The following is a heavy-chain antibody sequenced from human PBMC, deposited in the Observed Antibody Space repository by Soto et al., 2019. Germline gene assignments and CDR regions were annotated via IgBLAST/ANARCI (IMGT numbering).Heavy chain of an antibody. Sequence: GGSLRLSCTASGFTFNTYNMNWVRQAPGKGLEWVSYISSSSYTIKYADSVEGRFTVSRDNGKKSLYLQMNSLRNEDTAVYFCAREISLSAGSCFAYWGQGTLVTVSS. CDR3: AREISLSAGSCFAY. CDR1: GFTFNTYN. CDR2: ISSSSYTI. D-gene: IGHD1-26*01. J-gene: IGHJ4*02. V-gene: IGHV3-48*02.